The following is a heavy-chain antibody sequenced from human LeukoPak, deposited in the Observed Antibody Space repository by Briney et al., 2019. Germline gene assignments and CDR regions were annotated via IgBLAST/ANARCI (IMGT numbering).Heavy chain of an antibody. D-gene: IGHD3-10*01. V-gene: IGHV4-30-4*07. Sequence: PSETLSLTCGVSGGSISSGDYSWSWIRQPPGKGLEWIGYIYYSGSTYYNPSLKSRVTISVDMSKNQFSLRLSSVTAADTAVYYCARRGPPRTMLRGVKSGWFDPWGQGTLVTVSS. CDR1: GGSISSGDYS. J-gene: IGHJ5*02. CDR2: IYYSGST. CDR3: ARRGPPRTMLRGVKSGWFDP.